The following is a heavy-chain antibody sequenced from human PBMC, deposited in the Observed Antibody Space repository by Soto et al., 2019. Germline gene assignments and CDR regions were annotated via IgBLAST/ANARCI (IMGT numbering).Heavy chain of an antibody. CDR1: GYSFTSYW. CDR2: IDPSDSYT. V-gene: IGHV5-10-1*01. D-gene: IGHD4-17*01. CDR3: ASLPGGDYGDYYGMDV. J-gene: IGHJ6*02. Sequence: GESLKISCKGSGYSFTSYWISWVRQMPGKGLEWMGRIDPSDSYTNYSPSFQGHVTISADKSISTAYLQWSSLKASDTAMYYCASLPGGDYGDYYGMDVWGQGTTVTVS.